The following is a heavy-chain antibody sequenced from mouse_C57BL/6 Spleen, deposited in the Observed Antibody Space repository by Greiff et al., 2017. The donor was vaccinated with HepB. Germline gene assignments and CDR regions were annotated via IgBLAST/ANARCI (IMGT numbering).Heavy chain of an antibody. D-gene: IGHD2-5*01. Sequence: VQLQQSGPELVKPGASVKISCKASGYTFTDYYMNWVKQSHGKSLEWIGDINPNNGGTSYNQKFKGKATLTVDKSSSTAYMELRSLTSEDSAVYYCAKGAYYSNLRFAYWGQGTLVTVSA. V-gene: IGHV1-26*01. CDR3: AKGAYYSNLRFAY. J-gene: IGHJ3*01. CDR2: INPNNGGT. CDR1: GYTFTDYY.